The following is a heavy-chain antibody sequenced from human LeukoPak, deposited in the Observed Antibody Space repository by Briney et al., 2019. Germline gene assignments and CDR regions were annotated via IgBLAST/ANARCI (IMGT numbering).Heavy chain of an antibody. J-gene: IGHJ4*02. D-gene: IGHD3-10*01. Sequence: SETLSLTCAVYGGSFSGYYWSWIRQPPGKGLEWIGEINHSGSTNYNPSLKSRVTISVDTSKNQFSLKLSSVTAADTAVYYCARVGWNYYGLGSYYNQFPHFDYWGQGTLVTVSS. CDR2: INHSGST. CDR1: GGSFSGYY. CDR3: ARVGWNYYGLGSYYNQFPHFDY. V-gene: IGHV4-34*01.